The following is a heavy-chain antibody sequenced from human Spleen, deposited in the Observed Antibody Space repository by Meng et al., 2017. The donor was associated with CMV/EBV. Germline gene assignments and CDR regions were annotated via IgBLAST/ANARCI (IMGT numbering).Heavy chain of an antibody. CDR1: GFTFSSYA. CDR3: ARLGVVITDFG. Sequence: GESLKISCAVSGFTFSSYALNWVRQAPGKGLEWVSTISSSSAYIYYADSVRGRFTISRDNAKNSLYLQMNSLRAEDTAVYYCARLGVVITDFGWGQGTLVTVSS. V-gene: IGHV3-21*06. J-gene: IGHJ4*02. D-gene: IGHD1-20*01. CDR2: ISSSSAYI.